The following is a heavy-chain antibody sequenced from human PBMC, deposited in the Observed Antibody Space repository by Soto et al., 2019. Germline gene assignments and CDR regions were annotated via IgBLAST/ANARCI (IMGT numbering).Heavy chain of an antibody. D-gene: IGHD2-2*02. Sequence: GGSLRLSCAASGFTFSSYAMSWVRQAPGKGLEWVSAISGSGGSTYYADSVRGRFTISRDNSKNTLYLQMNSLRAEDTAVYYCAKAWQVIGYCSSTSCYTRSRYYGMDVWGQGTTVTVPS. CDR3: AKAWQVIGYCSSTSCYTRSRYYGMDV. CDR2: ISGSGGST. V-gene: IGHV3-23*01. J-gene: IGHJ6*02. CDR1: GFTFSSYA.